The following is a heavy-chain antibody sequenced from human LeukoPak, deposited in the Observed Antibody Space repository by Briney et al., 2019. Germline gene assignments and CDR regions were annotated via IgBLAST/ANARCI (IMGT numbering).Heavy chain of an antibody. D-gene: IGHD3-9*01. CDR1: GFTVSSNY. J-gene: IGHJ4*02. V-gene: IGHV3-74*01. CDR3: AREETPPYDILTGYHDY. Sequence: GGSLRLSCAASGFTVSSNYMSWVRQAPGKGLEWVSRINSDGSSTSYADSVKGRFTISRDNAKNTLYLQMNSLRAEDTAVYYCAREETPPYDILTGYHDYWGQGTLVTVSS. CDR2: INSDGSST.